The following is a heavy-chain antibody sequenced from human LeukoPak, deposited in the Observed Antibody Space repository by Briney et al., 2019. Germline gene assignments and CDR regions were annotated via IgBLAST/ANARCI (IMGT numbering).Heavy chain of an antibody. V-gene: IGHV4-59*12. CDR1: GGSFSGYY. CDR3: ARDVPGYFQH. J-gene: IGHJ1*01. Sequence: SETLSLTCAVYGGSFSGYYWSWIRQPPGKGLEWIGYIYYSGSTNYNPSLKSRVTISVDTSKNQFSLKLSSVTAADTAVYYCARDVPGYFQHWGQGTLVTVSS. D-gene: IGHD2-8*02. CDR2: IYYSGST.